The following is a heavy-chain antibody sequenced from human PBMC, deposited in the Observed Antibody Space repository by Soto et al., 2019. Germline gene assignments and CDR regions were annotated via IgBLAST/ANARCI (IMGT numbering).Heavy chain of an antibody. CDR3: ARYVRNSYSSACYYFDY. CDR1: GYTFTSYY. D-gene: IGHD6-19*01. CDR2: INPSGGST. J-gene: IGHJ4*02. V-gene: IGHV1-46*01. Sequence: QVQLVQSGAEVKKPGASVKVSCKASGYTFTSYYMHWVRPAPGQGLEWMGIINPSGGSTSYAQKFQDRVTITSDMSTSTVYMELSSLRSDETAVYYLARYVRNSYSSACYYFDYWGQGTLVTVSS.